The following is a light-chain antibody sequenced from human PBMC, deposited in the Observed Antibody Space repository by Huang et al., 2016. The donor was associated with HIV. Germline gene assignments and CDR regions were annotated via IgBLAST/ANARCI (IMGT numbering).Light chain of an antibody. Sequence: DIVMTQSPDSLAVSLGERVTINCKSSQSVLYSSSNNNYLAWYQQKPRQPPKLLLYWASTRESGVPDRFSGSGSGTDFTLSISSLQAEDVAVYYCHQYYLTPYTFGQGTKLEI. CDR1: QSVLYSSSNNNY. J-gene: IGKJ2*01. CDR2: WAS. CDR3: HQYYLTPYT. V-gene: IGKV4-1*01.